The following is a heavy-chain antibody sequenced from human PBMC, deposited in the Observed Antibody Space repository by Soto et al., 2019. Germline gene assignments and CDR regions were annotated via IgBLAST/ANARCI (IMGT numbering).Heavy chain of an antibody. V-gene: IGHV1-69*13. CDR2: VIPIFGTA. CDR3: ATPIVRRGPNSYYYDSMGYSFYY. J-gene: IGHJ4*01. CDR1: GGTFSSYA. D-gene: IGHD3-22*01. Sequence: SVKVSCKASGGTFSSYAISWVRQAPGQGLEWMGGVIPIFGTANYAQKFQGRVTITADESTSTAYMELSSLRSEDTAVYYCATPIVRRGPNSYYYDSMGYSFYYWGHGTLGTGSS.